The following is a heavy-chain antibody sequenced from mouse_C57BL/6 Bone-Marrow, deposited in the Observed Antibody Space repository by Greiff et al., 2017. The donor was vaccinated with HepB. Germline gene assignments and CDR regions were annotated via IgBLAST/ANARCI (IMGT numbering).Heavy chain of an antibody. V-gene: IGHV1-15*01. CDR1: GYTFTDYE. J-gene: IGHJ1*03. D-gene: IGHD2-2*01. CDR3: TWGVNYWYFDV. Sequence: QVQLKQSGAELVRPGASVTLSCKASGYTFTDYEMHWVKQTPVHGLEWIGAIDPETGGTAYNQKFKGKAILTADKSSSTAYMELRSLTSEDSAVYDCTWGVNYWYFDVWGTGTTVTVSS. CDR2: IDPETGGT.